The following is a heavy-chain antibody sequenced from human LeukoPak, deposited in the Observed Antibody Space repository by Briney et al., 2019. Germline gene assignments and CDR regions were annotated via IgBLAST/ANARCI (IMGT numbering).Heavy chain of an antibody. Sequence: SQTLSLTCTVSGGTISSGSYYWSWIRQPAGKGLEWIGRIYTSGSTNYNPSLKSRVTISVDTSKNQFSLKLSSVTAADTAVYYCARGGVYYYYYTDVWGKGTTVTVSS. V-gene: IGHV4-61*02. J-gene: IGHJ6*03. CDR2: IYTSGST. CDR3: ARGGVYYYYYTDV. CDR1: GGTISSGSYY. D-gene: IGHD3-10*01.